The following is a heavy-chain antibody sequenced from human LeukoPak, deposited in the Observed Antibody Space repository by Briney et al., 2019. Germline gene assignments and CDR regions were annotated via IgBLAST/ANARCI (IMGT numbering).Heavy chain of an antibody. D-gene: IGHD2-15*01. CDR3: ARHKSWGSPHDAFDI. Sequence: PGESLKISCKGSGYSFTSYWIGWVRQMPGKGLEWMGIIYPGDSDTRYSPSFQGQVTISADKSISTAYLQWSSLKASDTAMYYCARHKSWGSPHDAFDIWGQGTMVTVSS. J-gene: IGHJ3*02. V-gene: IGHV5-51*01. CDR2: IYPGDSDT. CDR1: GYSFTSYW.